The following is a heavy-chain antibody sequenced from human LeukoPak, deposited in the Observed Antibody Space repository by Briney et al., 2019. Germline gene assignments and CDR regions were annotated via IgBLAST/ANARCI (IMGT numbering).Heavy chain of an antibody. CDR3: ARELSSGWFRLHFDY. Sequence: GGSLRLSCAASGFTFSSYSMNWVRQAPGKGLKWGSSISSSSSYIYYADSVKGRFTISRDNAKNSLYLQMNSLRAEDTAVYYCARELSSGWFRLHFDYWGQGTLVTVSS. CDR2: ISSSSSYI. CDR1: GFTFSSYS. J-gene: IGHJ4*02. D-gene: IGHD6-19*01. V-gene: IGHV3-21*01.